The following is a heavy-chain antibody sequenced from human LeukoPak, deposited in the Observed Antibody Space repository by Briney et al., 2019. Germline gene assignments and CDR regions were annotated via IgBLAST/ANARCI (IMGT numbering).Heavy chain of an antibody. CDR2: INHSGST. J-gene: IGHJ4*02. CDR1: GGSFSGYY. Sequence: SETLSLTCAVYGGSFSGYYWSWIRQPPGKGLEWIGEINHSGSTNYNPSHKSRVTISVDTSKNQFSLKLSSVTAADTAVYYCARGKFRLRGTCFDYWGQGTLVTVSS. CDR3: ARGKFRLRGTCFDY. V-gene: IGHV4-34*01. D-gene: IGHD1-1*01.